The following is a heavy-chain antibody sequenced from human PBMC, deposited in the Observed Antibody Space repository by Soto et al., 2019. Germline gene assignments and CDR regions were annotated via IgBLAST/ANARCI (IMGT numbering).Heavy chain of an antibody. D-gene: IGHD6-19*01. CDR2: ISPDASST. CDR3: ATARAVAYHDY. J-gene: IGHJ4*02. CDR1: GFTFSPYW. V-gene: IGHV3-74*01. Sequence: EVQLVESGGGLVQPGGSLRLSCAASGFTFSPYWMHWVRQAPGQGLVWLSRISPDASSTNYAESVKDRFTISRDNAKSTPYLQIDSLRPEDTAVYYCATARAVAYHDYWGQGTVVTVPS.